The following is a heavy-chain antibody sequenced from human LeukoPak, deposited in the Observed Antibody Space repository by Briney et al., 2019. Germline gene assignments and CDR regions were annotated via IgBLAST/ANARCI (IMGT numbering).Heavy chain of an antibody. J-gene: IGHJ4*02. CDR1: GYTFTSYG. V-gene: IGHV1-18*01. D-gene: IGHD3-3*01. Sequence: GASVKVSCKASGYTFTSYGISWVRQAPGQGLEWMGWISAYNGNTNYAQKLQGRVTMTTDTSTSTAYMELRSLRSDDTAVYYCARAHYVLRSLEWSSYYFDYWGQGTLVTVSS. CDR2: ISAYNGNT. CDR3: ARAHYVLRSLEWSSYYFDY.